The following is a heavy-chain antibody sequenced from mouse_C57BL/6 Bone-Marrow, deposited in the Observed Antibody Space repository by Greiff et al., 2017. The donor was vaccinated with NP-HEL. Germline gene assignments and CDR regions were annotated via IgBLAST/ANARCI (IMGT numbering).Heavy chain of an antibody. CDR3: TRAYGSSTPYAMDY. CDR2: IRNKANNHAT. J-gene: IGHJ4*01. V-gene: IGHV6-6*01. CDR1: GFTFSDAW. Sequence: EVMLVESGGGLVQPGGSMKLSCAASGFTFSDAWMDWVRQSPEKGLEWVAEIRNKANNHATYYAESVKGRFTISRDDSKSSVYLQMNSLRAEDTGIYYCTRAYGSSTPYAMDYWGQGTSVTVSS. D-gene: IGHD1-1*01.